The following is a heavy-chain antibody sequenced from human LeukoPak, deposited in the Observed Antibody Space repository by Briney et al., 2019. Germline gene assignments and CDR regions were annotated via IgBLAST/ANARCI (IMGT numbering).Heavy chain of an antibody. Sequence: SVKVSXKASGYTFTGYYMRWVRQAPGQGLEWMGGIIPIFGTANYAQKFQGRVTITTDESTSTAHMELSSLRSEDTAVYYCARDLEMATQGDQHWGQGTLVTVSS. J-gene: IGHJ1*01. CDR2: IIPIFGTA. CDR3: ARDLEMATQGDQH. V-gene: IGHV1-69*05. CDR1: GYTFTGYY. D-gene: IGHD5-24*01.